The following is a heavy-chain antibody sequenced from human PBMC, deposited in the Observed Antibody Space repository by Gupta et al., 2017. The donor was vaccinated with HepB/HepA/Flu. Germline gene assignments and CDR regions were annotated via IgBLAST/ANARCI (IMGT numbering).Heavy chain of an antibody. V-gene: IGHV3-30*18. CDR3: AKVFLAGVVTQDAFDI. J-gene: IGHJ3*02. CDR1: GFTFSSYG. D-gene: IGHD3-3*01. Sequence: QVQLVESGGGVVQPGRSLRLSCAASGFTFSSYGMHWVRQAPGKGLEWVAVISYDGSNKYYADSVKGRFTISRDNSKNTLYLQMNSLRAEDTAVYYCAKVFLAGVVTQDAFDIWCQGTMVTVSS. CDR2: ISYDGSNK.